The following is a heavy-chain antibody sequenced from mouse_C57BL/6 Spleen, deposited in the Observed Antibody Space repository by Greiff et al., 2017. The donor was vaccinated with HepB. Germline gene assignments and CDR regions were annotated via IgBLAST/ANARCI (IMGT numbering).Heavy chain of an antibody. D-gene: IGHD2-4*01. J-gene: IGHJ2*01. V-gene: IGHV6-6*01. CDR1: GFTFSDAW. CDR2: IRNKANNHAT. CDR3: TGMIYYDYGFDY. Sequence: EVKLQESGGGLVQPGGSMKLSCAASGFTFSDAWMDWVRQSPEKGLEWVAEIRNKANNHATYYAESVKGRFTISRDDSKSSVYLQMNSLRAEDTGIYYCTGMIYYDYGFDYWGQGTTLTVSS.